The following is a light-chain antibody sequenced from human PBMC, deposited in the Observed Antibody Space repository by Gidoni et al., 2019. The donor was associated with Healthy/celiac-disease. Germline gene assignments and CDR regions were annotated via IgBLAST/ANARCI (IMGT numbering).Light chain of an antibody. Sequence: DIQMTQSPSSLSASVGDRVSITCQASPDISNYLNWYQQKPGKAPKLLIYDASNLETGVPSRFSGSGSGTDVTFTISSLQPEDIATYYCQQYDNLPITFGQGTRLEIK. CDR3: QQYDNLPIT. J-gene: IGKJ5*01. CDR2: DAS. CDR1: PDISNY. V-gene: IGKV1-33*01.